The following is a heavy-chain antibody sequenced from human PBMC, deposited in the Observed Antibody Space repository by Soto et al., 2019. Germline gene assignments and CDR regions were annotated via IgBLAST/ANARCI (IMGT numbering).Heavy chain of an antibody. CDR1: GGTFSSYT. CDR3: AREGRYCSGGSCYNWFDP. CDR2: IIPILGIA. V-gene: IGHV1-69*08. D-gene: IGHD2-15*01. Sequence: QVQLVQSGAEVKKPGSSVKVSCKASGGTFSSYTISWVRQAPGQGLEWMGRIIPILGIANYAQKFQGRVTINADKSTSTAYMELSSLRSEDTAVYYCAREGRYCSGGSCYNWFDPWGQGTLVTVSS. J-gene: IGHJ5*02.